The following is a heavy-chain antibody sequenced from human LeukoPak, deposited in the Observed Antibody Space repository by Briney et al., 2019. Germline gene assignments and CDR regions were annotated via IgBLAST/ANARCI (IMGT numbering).Heavy chain of an antibody. CDR1: GYTFTIYG. CDR3: AREGIQLWLDLSY. CDR2: ISAYNCNT. D-gene: IGHD5-18*01. J-gene: IGHJ4*02. V-gene: IGHV1-18*01. Sequence: ASVRXSSTASGYTFTIYGISWVRQAPXQGDERMGWISAYNCNTHYAQKLQRRVTMTTYTSTSTAYMELRSLRSDDTAVYYCAREGIQLWLDLSYWGQGTLVTVSS.